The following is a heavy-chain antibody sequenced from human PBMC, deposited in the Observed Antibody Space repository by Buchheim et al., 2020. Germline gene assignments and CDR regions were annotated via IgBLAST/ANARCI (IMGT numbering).Heavy chain of an antibody. V-gene: IGHV4-34*01. CDR2: INHSGST. J-gene: IGHJ4*02. D-gene: IGHD5-12*01. CDR1: GGSFSGYY. CDR3: ARGSTFWLRRASFDY. Sequence: QVQLQQWGAGLLKPSETLSLTCAVYGGSFSGYYWSWIRQPPGKGLEWIGEINHSGSTNYNPSLKSRVTISVDTSQNQFSLKLSSVTAADTAVYYCARGSTFWLRRASFDYWGQGTL.